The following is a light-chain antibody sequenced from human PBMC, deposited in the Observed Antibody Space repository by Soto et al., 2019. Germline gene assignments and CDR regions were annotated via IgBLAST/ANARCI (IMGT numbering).Light chain of an antibody. CDR3: QQYHNSILM. CDR2: GAS. J-gene: IGKJ1*01. Sequence: EIVLTQSPATLSFSPGERATLSCGASQSVSTNYLAWYQQKPGQAPRILMYGASSRATGIPDRFSGGGSGADFNLTISRLEPEDFGVYYCQQYHNSILMFGQGTKVDIK. CDR1: QSVSTNY. V-gene: IGKV3-20*01.